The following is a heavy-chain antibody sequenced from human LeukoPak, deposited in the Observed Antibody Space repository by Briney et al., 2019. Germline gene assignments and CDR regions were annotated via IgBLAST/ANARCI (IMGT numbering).Heavy chain of an antibody. CDR2: IRSDGRYK. CDR3: AGGTRDSGLK. V-gene: IGHV3-33*01. D-gene: IGHD6-19*01. J-gene: IGHJ4*02. CDR1: GFTFISSG. Sequence: GGSLRLSCAASGFTFISSGMHWVRQAPRKGLEWVALIRSDGRYKYYADSVKGRFTISRDNAKSSLYLQMNSLRAEDTAVYYCAGGTRDSGLKWGPGTSVTVSS.